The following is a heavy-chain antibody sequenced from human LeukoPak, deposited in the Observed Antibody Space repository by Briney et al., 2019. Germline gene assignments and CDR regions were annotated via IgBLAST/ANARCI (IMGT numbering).Heavy chain of an antibody. CDR1: GGSISSSGYY. CDR3: ALGRSWLDGDWDWSNWFDP. CDR2: IYHSGST. V-gene: IGHV4-30-2*01. J-gene: IGHJ5*02. Sequence: SQTLSLTCTVSGGSISSSGYYWSWIRQPPGKGLEWIGYIYHSGSTYYNPSLKSRVTISVDTSKNQFSLKLSSVTAADTAVYYCALGRSWLDGDWDWSNWFDPWGQGTPVTVSS. D-gene: IGHD3/OR15-3a*01.